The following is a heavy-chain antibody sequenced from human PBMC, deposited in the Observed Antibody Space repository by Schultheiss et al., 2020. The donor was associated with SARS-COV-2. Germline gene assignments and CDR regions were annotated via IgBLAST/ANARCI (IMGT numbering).Heavy chain of an antibody. CDR1: GFTFSSYA. Sequence: GGSLRLSCAASGFTFSSYAMHWVRQAPGKGLEYVSAISSNGGSTYYADSVKGRFTISRDNSKNTLYLQMNSLRAEDTALYYCAKVPFAWRGPFDYWGQGTLVTVSS. CDR2: ISSNGGST. CDR3: AKVPFAWRGPFDY. D-gene: IGHD3-3*01. J-gene: IGHJ4*02. V-gene: IGHV3-64*02.